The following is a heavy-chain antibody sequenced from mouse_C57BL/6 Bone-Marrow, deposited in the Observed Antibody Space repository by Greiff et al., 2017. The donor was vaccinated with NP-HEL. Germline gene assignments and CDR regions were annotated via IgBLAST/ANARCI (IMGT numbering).Heavy chain of an antibody. CDR2: IRSKSSNYAT. J-gene: IGHJ4*01. CDR1: GFTFNTYA. CDR3: VREITTVVGDAMDY. V-gene: IGHV10-3*01. Sequence: EVQRVESGGGLVQPKGSLKLSCAASGFTFNTYAMHWVRQAPGKGLEWVARIRSKSSNYATYYADSVKDRFTISRDDSQSMLYLQMNNLKTEDTAMYYCVREITTVVGDAMDYWGQGTSVTVSS. D-gene: IGHD1-1*01.